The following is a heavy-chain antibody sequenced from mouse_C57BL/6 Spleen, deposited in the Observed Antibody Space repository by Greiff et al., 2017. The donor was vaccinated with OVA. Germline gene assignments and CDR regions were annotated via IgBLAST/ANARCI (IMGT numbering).Heavy chain of an antibody. Sequence: EVKVVESEGGLVQPGSSMKLSCTASGFTFSDYYMAWVRQVPEKGLEWVANINYDGSSTYYLDSLKSRFIISRDNAKNILYLQMSSLKSEDTATYYCARSYGPYYFDYWGQGTTLTVSS. CDR1: GFTFSDYY. V-gene: IGHV5-16*01. CDR2: INYDGSST. D-gene: IGHD1-1*02. CDR3: ARSYGPYYFDY. J-gene: IGHJ2*01.